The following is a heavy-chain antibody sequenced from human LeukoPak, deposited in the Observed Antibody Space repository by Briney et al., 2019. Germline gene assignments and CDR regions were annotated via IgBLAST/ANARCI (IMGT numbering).Heavy chain of an antibody. CDR3: AREWAPPGWLQHAGSVYYYYYKDV. V-gene: IGHV4-59*01. D-gene: IGHD5-24*01. CDR1: GGSISSYY. J-gene: IGHJ6*03. CDR2: IYYSGST. Sequence: PSETLSLTCTVSGGSISSYYWSWIWQPPGKGLEWIGYIYYSGSTNYNPSLKSRVTISVDTSKNQFSLKLSSVTAADTAVYYCAREWAPPGWLQHAGSVYYYYYKDVWGKGTTVTVSS.